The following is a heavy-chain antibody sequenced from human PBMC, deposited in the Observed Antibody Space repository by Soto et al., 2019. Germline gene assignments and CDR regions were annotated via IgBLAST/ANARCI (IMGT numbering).Heavy chain of an antibody. CDR2: ISYDGSNK. D-gene: IGHD3-22*01. CDR3: ARDHEAIVNPDSSGYYFRAFDI. Sequence: QVQLVESGGGVVQPGRSLRLSCAASGFTFSSYAMHWVRQAPGKGLEWVAVISYDGSNKYYADSVKGRFTISRDNSKNTLYMLMNSLRAEDTAVYYCARDHEAIVNPDSSGYYFRAFDIWGQGTMVTVSS. J-gene: IGHJ3*02. CDR1: GFTFSSYA. V-gene: IGHV3-30-3*01.